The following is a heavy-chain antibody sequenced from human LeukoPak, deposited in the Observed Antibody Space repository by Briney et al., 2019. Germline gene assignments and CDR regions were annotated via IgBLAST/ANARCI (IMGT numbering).Heavy chain of an antibody. D-gene: IGHD5-18*01. V-gene: IGHV4-59*01. CDR2: IYYSGST. J-gene: IGHJ5*02. CDR1: GGSISSYY. CDR3: ARDGYSYGHGGGWFDP. Sequence: SETLSLTCTVSGGSISSYYWSWIRQPPGKGLEWIGYIYYSGSTNYNPSLKSRVTISVDTSENQFSLKLSSVTAADTAVYYCARDGYSYGHGGGWFDPWGQGTLVTVSS.